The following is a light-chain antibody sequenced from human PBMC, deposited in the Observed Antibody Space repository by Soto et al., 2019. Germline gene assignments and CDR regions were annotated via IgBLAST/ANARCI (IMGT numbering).Light chain of an antibody. V-gene: IGLV1-44*01. Sequence: QSVLTQPPSASGTPGQRVTISCSGSSSNIGTNAVNWYQQLPGTAPKLLIFRDNQRPSGVPGRFSGSKSGSSASLLISGLQSEDEADYYCAAWDDSLTGFYVFGSGTKLTVL. CDR3: AAWDDSLTGFYV. CDR1: SSNIGTNA. CDR2: RDN. J-gene: IGLJ1*01.